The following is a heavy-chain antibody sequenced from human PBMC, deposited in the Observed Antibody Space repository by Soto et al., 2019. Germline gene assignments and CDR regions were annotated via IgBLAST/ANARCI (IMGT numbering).Heavy chain of an antibody. CDR2: ISPDGRNP. CDR3: ASGSGYCTTKTCYFFAFDL. Sequence: QVQLVQSGAEVTKPGASVTISCKASGYNFTTYYFHWVRQAPGHGLESMGIISPDGRNPIYAQNFQNRVSMTRDTSTSTVYLQLSSLRTEDTAVYFCASGSGYCTTKTCYFFAFDLWGQGTLVTVSS. V-gene: IGHV1-46*01. D-gene: IGHD3-22*01. J-gene: IGHJ5*02. CDR1: GYNFTTYY.